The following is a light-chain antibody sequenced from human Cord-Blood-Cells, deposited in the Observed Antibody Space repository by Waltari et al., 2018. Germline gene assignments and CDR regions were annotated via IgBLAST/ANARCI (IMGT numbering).Light chain of an antibody. CDR3: QQYGSSPWR. Sequence: ENDLTHSPGTLSWPPGERATLSCRASQSVSSSYLAWYQQKPGQAPRLLIYGASSRATGIPDRFSGSGSGTDFTLTISRLEPEDFAVYYCQQYGSSPWRFGQGTKVEIK. CDR2: GAS. CDR1: QSVSSSY. J-gene: IGKJ1*01. V-gene: IGKV3-20*01.